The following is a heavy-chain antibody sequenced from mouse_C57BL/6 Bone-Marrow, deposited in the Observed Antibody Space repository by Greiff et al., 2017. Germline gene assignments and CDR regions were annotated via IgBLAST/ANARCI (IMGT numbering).Heavy chain of an antibody. Sequence: QVQLQQPGAELVKPGASVKMSCKASGYTFTSYWITWVKQRPGQGLEWIGDIYPGSGSTNYNEKFKSKATLTADTSSSTAYMQLSSLTSEDSAVYYCARPPYYGTRDYWGQGTTLTVSS. CDR3: ARPPYYGTRDY. J-gene: IGHJ2*01. CDR1: GYTFTSYW. CDR2: IYPGSGST. V-gene: IGHV1-55*01. D-gene: IGHD1-1*01.